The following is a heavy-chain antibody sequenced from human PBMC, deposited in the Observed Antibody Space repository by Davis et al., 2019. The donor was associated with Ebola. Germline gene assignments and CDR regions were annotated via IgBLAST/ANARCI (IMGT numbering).Heavy chain of an antibody. J-gene: IGHJ4*02. CDR3: ARDRVAVAGMY. CDR2: ISYDGSNK. D-gene: IGHD6-19*01. CDR1: GFTFSSYG. Sequence: GESLKISCAASGFTFSSYGTHWVRQAPGKGLEWVAVISYDGSNKYYADSVKGRFTISRDNSKNTLYLQMNSLRAEDTAVYYCARDRVAVAGMYWGQGTLVTVSS. V-gene: IGHV3-30*03.